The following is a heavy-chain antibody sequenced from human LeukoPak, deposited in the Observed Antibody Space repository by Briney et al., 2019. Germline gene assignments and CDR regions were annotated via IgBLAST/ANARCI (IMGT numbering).Heavy chain of an antibody. Sequence: PGGSLRLSCAGSGLTFSRSWMSWVRQAPGKGLEWVANIKQDGSEKYYVDSVKGRFTISRDNAKNSLYLQMNSLRAEDTAVCYCARMCSSWYADYWGQGTLVTVSS. D-gene: IGHD6-13*01. CDR1: GLTFSRSW. V-gene: IGHV3-7*03. CDR3: ARMCSSWYADY. CDR2: IKQDGSEK. J-gene: IGHJ4*02.